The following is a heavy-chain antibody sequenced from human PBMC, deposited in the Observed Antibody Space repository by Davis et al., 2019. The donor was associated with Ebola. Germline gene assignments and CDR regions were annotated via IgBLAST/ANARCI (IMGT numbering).Heavy chain of an antibody. CDR3: ARVVVVGATRGYWFDP. D-gene: IGHD1-26*01. V-gene: IGHV1-69*04. CDR2: IIPILGIA. CDR1: GGTFSSYA. Sequence: AASVKVSCKASGGTFSSYAISWVRQAPGQGLEWMGRIIPILGIANYAQKFQGRVTITADKSTSTAYMDLSSLRSEDTAVYYCARVVVVGATRGYWFDPWGQGTLVTVSS. J-gene: IGHJ5*02.